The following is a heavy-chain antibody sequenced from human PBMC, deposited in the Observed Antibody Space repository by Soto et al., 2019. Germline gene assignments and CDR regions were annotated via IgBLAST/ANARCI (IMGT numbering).Heavy chain of an antibody. J-gene: IGHJ5*02. CDR3: ARAGSWPQLGNWFDP. Sequence: QVQLQESGPGLVKPSQTLSLTCTVSGGSISSGDYYWRWIRQPPGKGLEWIGYIYYSGSTYYNPSLKSRVTISVDTSKNQCSLKLSSVTAADTAVYYCARAGSWPQLGNWFDPWGQGTLVTVSS. V-gene: IGHV4-30-4*01. CDR2: IYYSGST. CDR1: GGSISSGDYY. D-gene: IGHD6-13*01.